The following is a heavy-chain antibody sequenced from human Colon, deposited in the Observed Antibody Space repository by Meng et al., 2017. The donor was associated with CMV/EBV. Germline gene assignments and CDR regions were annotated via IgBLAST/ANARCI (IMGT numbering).Heavy chain of an antibody. CDR3: ARAGLSLHNYLDY. J-gene: IGHJ4*02. D-gene: IGHD2/OR15-2a*01. CDR1: GFTFDGYA. V-gene: IGHV3-30*04. CDR2: VSVDGRHT. Sequence: CSPSGFTFDGYAMHWVRQTAGKGLEWVALVSVDGRHTYCADSVKGRFTISRDNFRVTLYLHMNTVRPEDTAVYYCARAGLSLHNYLDYWGPGTLVTVSS.